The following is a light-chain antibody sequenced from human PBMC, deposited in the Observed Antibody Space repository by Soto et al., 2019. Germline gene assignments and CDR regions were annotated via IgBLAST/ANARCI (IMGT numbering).Light chain of an antibody. CDR2: DVS. V-gene: IGLV2-14*01. CDR1: SSDVGGYNY. Sequence: QSALTQPASVSGSPGQSITISCTGTSSDVGGYNYVSWYQQHPGKAPKLMIYDVSNRPSGVSNRFSGSKSVNTASLTISGLQAEDESDYYCSSYTSSSTPYCFGTGTKLTVL. J-gene: IGLJ1*01. CDR3: SSYTSSSTPYC.